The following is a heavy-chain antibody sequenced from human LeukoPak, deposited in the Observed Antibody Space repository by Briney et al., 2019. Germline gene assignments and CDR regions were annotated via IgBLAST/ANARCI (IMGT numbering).Heavy chain of an antibody. CDR1: GGSISSGSYY. J-gene: IGHJ4*02. V-gene: IGHV4-61*10. CDR2: IYYSGST. Sequence: SETLSLTCTVSGGSISSGSYYWSWIRQPAGKGLEWIGYIYYSGSTNYNPSLKSRVTISVDTSKNQFSLKLSSVTAADTAVYYCARAGYDSSGVYFDYWGQGTLVTVSS. D-gene: IGHD3-22*01. CDR3: ARAGYDSSGVYFDY.